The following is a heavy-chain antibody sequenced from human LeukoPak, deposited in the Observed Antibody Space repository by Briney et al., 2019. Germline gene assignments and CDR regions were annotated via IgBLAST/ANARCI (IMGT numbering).Heavy chain of an antibody. V-gene: IGHV4-59*01. CDR3: ARDQGSPYAFDI. J-gene: IGHJ3*02. CDR1: GGSISSYY. Sequence: NPSETLSLTCTVSGGSISSYYWSWIRQPPGKGLEWIGYIYYSGSTNYNPSLKSRVTISVDTSKNQFSLKLSSVTAADTAVYYCARDQGSPYAFDIWGQGTMVTVSS. CDR2: IYYSGST. D-gene: IGHD1-26*01.